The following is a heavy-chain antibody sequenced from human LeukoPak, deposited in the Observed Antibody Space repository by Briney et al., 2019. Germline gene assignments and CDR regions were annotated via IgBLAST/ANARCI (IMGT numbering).Heavy chain of an antibody. D-gene: IGHD3-22*01. V-gene: IGHV3-9*01. CDR1: GFTFDDYA. CDR2: ISWNSGSI. Sequence: GRSLRLSCAASGFTFDDYAMHWVRQAPGKGLEWVSGISWNSGSIGYADSVKGRFTISRDNAKNSLYLRMNSLRAEDTALYYCAKDMRTHYYDSSGYPRGKELYYFDYWGQGTLVTVSS. CDR3: AKDMRTHYYDSSGYPRGKELYYFDY. J-gene: IGHJ4*02.